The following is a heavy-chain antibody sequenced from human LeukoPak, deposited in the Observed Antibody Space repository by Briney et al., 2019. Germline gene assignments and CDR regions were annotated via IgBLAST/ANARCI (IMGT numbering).Heavy chain of an antibody. CDR1: GYTFTGYY. CDR2: FDPEDGET. CDR3: ATLGLPKWELLPLDAFDI. J-gene: IGHJ3*02. Sequence: ASVKVSCKASGYTFTGYYMHWVRQAPGKGLEWMGGFDPEDGETIYAQKFQGRVTMTEDTSTDTAYMELSSLRSEDTAVYYCATLGLPKWELLPLDAFDIWGQGTMVTVSS. D-gene: IGHD1-26*01. V-gene: IGHV1-24*01.